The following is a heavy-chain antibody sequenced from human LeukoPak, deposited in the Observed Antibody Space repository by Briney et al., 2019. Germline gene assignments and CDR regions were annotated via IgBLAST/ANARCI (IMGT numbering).Heavy chain of an antibody. V-gene: IGHV3-23*01. J-gene: IGHJ4*02. CDR2: IGNNGGGI. D-gene: IGHD7-27*01. CDR1: GFTFSTYT. CDR3: AIDPNWGTHS. Sequence: GGSLRLSCAASGFTFSTYTMYWVRHPPGKRLEWVSIIGNNGGGIHYADSVKGRYTISRDNFKNALYLQMNSLRVEDTAVYYCAIDPNWGTHSWGQGVLVTVSS.